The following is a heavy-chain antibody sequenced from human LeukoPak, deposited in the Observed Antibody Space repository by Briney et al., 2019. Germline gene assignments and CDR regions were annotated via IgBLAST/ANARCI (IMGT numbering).Heavy chain of an antibody. CDR2: IYHSGST. J-gene: IGHJ5*02. CDR3: ARDYGDYGSGVDP. V-gene: IGHV4-4*02. CDR1: GGSISSSNW. D-gene: IGHD4-17*01. Sequence: SETLSLTCAVSGGSISSSNWWSWVRQPPGKGLEWIGEIYHSGSTNYNPSLKSRVTISVDKSKNQFSLKLSSVTAADTAMYYCARDYGDYGSGVDPWGQGTLVTVSS.